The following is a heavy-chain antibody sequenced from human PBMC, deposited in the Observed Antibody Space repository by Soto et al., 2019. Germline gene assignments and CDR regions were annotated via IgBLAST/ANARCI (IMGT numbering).Heavy chain of an antibody. J-gene: IGHJ4*02. D-gene: IGHD6-19*01. CDR2: IFHNGGT. V-gene: IGHV4-38-2*01. Sequence: PSETLSLTCGVSGYSITIGSYWGWIRQPPGKGLEWIGNIFHNGGTYDNPSLRGRLTMSVDTSKNQFSLKLSSVTAADTAVYYCARRIAVDGTDYFDYWGPGTMVTVSS. CDR1: GYSITIGSY. CDR3: ARRIAVDGTDYFDY.